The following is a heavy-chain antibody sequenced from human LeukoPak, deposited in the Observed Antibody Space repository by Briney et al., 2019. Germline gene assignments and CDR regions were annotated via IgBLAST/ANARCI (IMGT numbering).Heavy chain of an antibody. CDR3: ARQLAQAEGRAFDI. CDR1: GDPVSSGDFY. J-gene: IGHJ3*02. CDR2: THHTGSS. Sequence: SQTLSLTCTVSGDPVSSGDFYWSWIRQSPGRGLQCIAYTHHTGSSNYSPSLRSRVTISMDTSKNQFSLNLNSVTAADTAVYYCARQLAQAEGRAFDIWGQGTKVTVPS. D-gene: IGHD6-19*01. V-gene: IGHV4-61*08.